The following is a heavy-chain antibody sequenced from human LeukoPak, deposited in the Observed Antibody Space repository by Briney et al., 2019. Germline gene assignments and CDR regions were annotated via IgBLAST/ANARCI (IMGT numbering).Heavy chain of an antibody. CDR3: ARDYSSGWGLFDY. CDR2: IYYSGST. J-gene: IGHJ4*02. D-gene: IGHD6-19*01. V-gene: IGHV4-59*01. CDR1: GGSISSYY. Sequence: SETLSLTCTVSGGSISSYYWSWIRQPPGEGLEWIGYIYYSGSTNYNPSLKSRVTISVDTSKNQFSLKLSSVTAADTAVYYCARDYSSGWGLFDYWGQGTLVTVSS.